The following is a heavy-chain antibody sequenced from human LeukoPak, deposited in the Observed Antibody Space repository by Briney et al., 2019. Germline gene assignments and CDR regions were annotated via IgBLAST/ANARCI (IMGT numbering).Heavy chain of an antibody. D-gene: IGHD1/OR15-1a*01. CDR3: AKDELGQDY. J-gene: IGHJ4*02. Sequence: GGSLRLSCVASGFNFRSYAMSWVRQAPGKGLEWVSAISGSGGSTYYADSVKGRFTISRDNSKNTLYLQMNSLRAEDTAVYYCAKDELGQDYWGQGTLVTVSS. V-gene: IGHV3-23*01. CDR2: ISGSGGST. CDR1: GFNFRSYA.